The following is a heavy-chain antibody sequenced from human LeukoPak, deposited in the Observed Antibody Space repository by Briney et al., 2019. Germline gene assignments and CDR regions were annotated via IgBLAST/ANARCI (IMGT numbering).Heavy chain of an antibody. CDR1: GFTFSSYE. CDR3: ARDSPRSPPAFDI. CDR2: ISSSGSTI. Sequence: GGSLRLSCAASGFTFSSYEMNWVRQAPGKGLEWVSYISSSGSTIYYADSVKGRFTISRDNAKNSLYLQMNSLRAEDTAVYYCARDSPRSPPAFDIWGQGTMSPSLQ. J-gene: IGHJ3*02. V-gene: IGHV3-48*03.